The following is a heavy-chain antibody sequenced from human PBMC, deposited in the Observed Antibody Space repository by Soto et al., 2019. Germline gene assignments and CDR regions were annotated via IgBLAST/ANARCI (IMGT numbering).Heavy chain of an antibody. CDR2: INAGNGNT. J-gene: IGHJ4*02. V-gene: IGHV1-3*01. Sequence: ASVKVSCKASGYTFTSYAMHWVRQAPGQRLEWMGWINAGNGNTKYSQKFQGRVTITRDTSASTAYMELRSLRSDDTAVYYCAREGGLYYGSGSYYKDYWGQGTLVTVSS. D-gene: IGHD3-10*01. CDR1: GYTFTSYA. CDR3: AREGGLYYGSGSYYKDY.